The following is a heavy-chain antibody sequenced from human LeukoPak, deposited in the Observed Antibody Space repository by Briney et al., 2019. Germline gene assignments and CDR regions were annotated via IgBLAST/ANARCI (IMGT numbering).Heavy chain of an antibody. J-gene: IGHJ4*02. CDR1: GFTISSNY. CDR3: ASPGSYWSGYFDY. CDR2: IYSDGST. Sequence: GGSLRLSCAASGFTISSNYMSWVRQAPGKGLEWVSLIYSDGSTYYADSVRGRFTISRDNSKNTLYLQMNSLRVEDTALYYCASPGSYWSGYFDYWGQGTLVTVSS. D-gene: IGHD2-15*01. V-gene: IGHV3-53*01.